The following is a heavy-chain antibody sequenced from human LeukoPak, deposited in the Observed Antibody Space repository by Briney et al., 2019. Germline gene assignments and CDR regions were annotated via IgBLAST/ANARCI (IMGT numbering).Heavy chain of an antibody. CDR3: ARLDCGGDCSDPPDY. D-gene: IGHD2-21*02. J-gene: IGHJ4*02. Sequence: GGSLRLSCAASGFTFSSYGMHWVRQAPGKGLEWVAVIWYDGSNKYYADSVKGRFTISRDNSKNTLYLQMNSPRAEDTAVYYCARLDCGGDCSDPPDYWGQGTLVTVSS. CDR1: GFTFSSYG. V-gene: IGHV3-33*01. CDR2: IWYDGSNK.